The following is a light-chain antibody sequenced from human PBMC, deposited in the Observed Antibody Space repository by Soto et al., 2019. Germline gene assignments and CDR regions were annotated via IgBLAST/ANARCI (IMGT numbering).Light chain of an antibody. CDR3: QQYRESRWT. J-gene: IGKJ1*01. Sequence: EIVLTQSPGTLSLSPGERATLSCRASQSVGSSYLAWYQQKPGQAPRLVVYGASSRDTGIPDSFSGSGSGTDFTLTISKKETEDCAVFYCQQYRESRWTFGQGTKVEIK. CDR2: GAS. CDR1: QSVGSSY. V-gene: IGKV3-20*01.